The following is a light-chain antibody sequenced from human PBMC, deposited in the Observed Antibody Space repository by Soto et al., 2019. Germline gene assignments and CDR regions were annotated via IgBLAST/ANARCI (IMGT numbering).Light chain of an antibody. CDR1: ESVRSSY. CDR2: GAS. CDR3: QQYGGAPQT. J-gene: IGKJ1*01. V-gene: IGKV3-20*01. Sequence: EIVLTQSPGTLLLSPGERATLSCRASESVRSSYLAWYQQKPGQAPRLLIYGASSRTTGIPDRFSGSGSGTDFTLTIGRLEPEDFAVYYCQQYGGAPQTFGQGTK.